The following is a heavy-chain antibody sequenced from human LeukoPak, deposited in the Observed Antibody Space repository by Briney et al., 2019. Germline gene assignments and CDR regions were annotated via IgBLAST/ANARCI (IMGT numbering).Heavy chain of an antibody. V-gene: IGHV4-59*08. J-gene: IGHJ4*02. Sequence: PSETLSLTCTVSGSSISSYYWSWIRQPPGKGLEWIGYIDYTGSTNYHPSLKSRVTISLDTSKNQFSLKLTSVTAADTAVYYCAKGVRTQLQLEEWGQGTLVTVSS. CDR2: IDYTGST. D-gene: IGHD1-1*01. CDR3: AKGVRTQLQLEE. CDR1: GSSISSYY.